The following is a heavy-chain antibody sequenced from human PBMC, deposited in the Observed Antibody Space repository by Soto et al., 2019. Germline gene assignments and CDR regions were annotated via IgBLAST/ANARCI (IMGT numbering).Heavy chain of an antibody. CDR2: ISPLFGAA. V-gene: IGHV1-69*01. J-gene: IGHJ5*02. CDR3: ASSRGDGSGEWWFDP. CDR1: GGTFSGYT. D-gene: IGHD3-10*01. Sequence: QVQLVQSGAEVKKPGSSVKVSCKASGGTFSGYTLSWVRQAPGQGLEWMGGISPLFGAANYAQKFQGRVTITADESMSTVYMEVSSLRSEDTALYYCASSRGDGSGEWWFDPWGQGTLVSVSS.